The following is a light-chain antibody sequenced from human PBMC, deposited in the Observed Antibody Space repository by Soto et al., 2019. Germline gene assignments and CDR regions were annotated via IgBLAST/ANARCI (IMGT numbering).Light chain of an antibody. CDR2: GAS. V-gene: IGKV3-20*01. J-gene: IGKJ1*01. CDR1: QSISSNF. Sequence: EIVLTRSPGTRSWCRVGRATLSCMARQSISSNFLAWYQQKPGRAPRLLIYGASSRATGIPDRFSGSGSGTDFTLTISRLEPQDLAVYYCQQYGGSPRTFGQGTKVDI. CDR3: QQYGGSPRT.